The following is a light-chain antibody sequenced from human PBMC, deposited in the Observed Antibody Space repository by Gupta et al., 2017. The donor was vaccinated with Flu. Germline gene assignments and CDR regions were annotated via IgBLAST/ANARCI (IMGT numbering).Light chain of an antibody. CDR1: QSRLHSNGYTY. CDR2: LGF. Sequence: VTPGESASISCRSSQSRLHSNGYTYLECYLQNPGQSPQLLIYLGFNPSSGVPDRFSGSGSATDFTLKISMVDPEDVVVYYSTQSRPIPSTFGHGTTVEIK. J-gene: IGKJ1*01. CDR3: TQSRPIPST. V-gene: IGKV2-28*01.